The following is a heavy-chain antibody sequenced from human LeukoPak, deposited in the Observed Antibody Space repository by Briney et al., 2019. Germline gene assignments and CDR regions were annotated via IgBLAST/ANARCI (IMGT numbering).Heavy chain of an antibody. CDR3: ARVGPYSSGSNY. CDR2: IYYSGST. Sequence: PSETLSLTCTVSGGSISSSSYYWGWIRQPPGKGLEWIGSIYYSGSTYYNPFLKSRVTISVDTSKNQFSLKLSSVTAADTAVYYCARVGPYSSGSNYWGQGTLVTVSS. CDR1: GGSISSSSYY. D-gene: IGHD6-25*01. J-gene: IGHJ4*02. V-gene: IGHV4-39*07.